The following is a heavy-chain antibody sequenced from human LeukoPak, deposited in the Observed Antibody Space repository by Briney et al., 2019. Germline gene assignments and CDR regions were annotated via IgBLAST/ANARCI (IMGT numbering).Heavy chain of an antibody. CDR1: GGSFSGYY. CDR3: ARDRIAVAGTGFDY. J-gene: IGHJ4*02. CDR2: INHSGST. Sequence: SETLSLTCAVYGGSFSGYYWSWIRQPPGKGLEWIGEINHSGSTNYNPSLKSRVTISVDTSKNQFSLKLSSVTAADTAVYYCARDRIAVAGTGFDYWGQRTLVTVSS. V-gene: IGHV4-34*01. D-gene: IGHD6-19*01.